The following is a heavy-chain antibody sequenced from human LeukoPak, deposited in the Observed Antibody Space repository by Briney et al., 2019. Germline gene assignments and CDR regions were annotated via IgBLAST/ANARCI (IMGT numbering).Heavy chain of an antibody. D-gene: IGHD3-22*01. J-gene: IGHJ4*02. CDR2: IYHSGST. V-gene: IGHV4-38-2*02. CDR1: GYSISSGYY. CDR3: AITPYYYDSSGSPDY. Sequence: SETLSLTCTVSGYSISSGYYWGWIRQPPGKGLEWIGSIYHSGSTYYNPSLKSRVTISVDTSKNQFSLKLRSVTAADTAVYYCAITPYYYDSSGSPDYWGQGTLVTVSS.